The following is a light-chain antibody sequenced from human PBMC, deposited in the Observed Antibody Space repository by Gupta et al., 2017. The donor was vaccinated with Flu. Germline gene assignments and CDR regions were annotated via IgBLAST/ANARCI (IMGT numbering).Light chain of an antibody. CDR2: AAS. CDR3: QQGYSTPPS. V-gene: IGKV1-39*01. J-gene: IGKJ2*03. CDR1: QSISSY. Sequence: DIQMTQSPSSLSASVGDRVTITCRASQSISSYLNWYQQKPGKAPKLLIYAASSLQSWVPSRFSGSGSGTGFTRTISRLQPEDFATYYCQQGYSTPPSFGQGTKLEIK.